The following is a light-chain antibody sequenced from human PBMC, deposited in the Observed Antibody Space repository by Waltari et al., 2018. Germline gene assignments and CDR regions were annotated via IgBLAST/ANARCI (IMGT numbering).Light chain of an antibody. CDR3: QQSYSNPLT. CDR1: QSISSY. V-gene: IGKV1-39*01. Sequence: DIQMTQSPSSLSASVGDRVTITCRESQSISSYLNCYQQKTGKAPKLLIYSASSLQSGVPLRFSGRGSGTDFTLTISSLQPEDIATYYCQQSYSNPLTFGGGTKVEIK. J-gene: IGKJ4*01. CDR2: SAS.